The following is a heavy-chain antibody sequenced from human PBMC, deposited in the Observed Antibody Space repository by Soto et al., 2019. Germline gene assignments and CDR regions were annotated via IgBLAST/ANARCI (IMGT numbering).Heavy chain of an antibody. V-gene: IGHV3-66*01. Sequence: EVQLVESGGGLVQPGGSLRLSCAASGFTVSSNYMSWVRQAPGKGLEWVSVIYSGGSTYYADSVKGRFTISRDNSKNTLYLQMNSLRAEDTAVYXCAREGWGNTPFDYWGQGTLVTVSS. D-gene: IGHD2-2*02. CDR3: AREGWGNTPFDY. CDR2: IYSGGST. CDR1: GFTVSSNY. J-gene: IGHJ4*02.